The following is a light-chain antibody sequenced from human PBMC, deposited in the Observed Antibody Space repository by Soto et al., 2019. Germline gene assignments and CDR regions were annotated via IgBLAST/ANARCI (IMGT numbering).Light chain of an antibody. V-gene: IGKV1-27*01. Sequence: DIQMTQSPSSLSASVGDRVTITCRASQGISNYLAWYQQKPGKVPKLLIYVASTLQSGVPSRFSGSGYGTDFTLTISSLQPEDVATYYCQKYNSGTRTFGQGTKVEIK. CDR2: VAS. CDR3: QKYNSGTRT. CDR1: QGISNY. J-gene: IGKJ1*01.